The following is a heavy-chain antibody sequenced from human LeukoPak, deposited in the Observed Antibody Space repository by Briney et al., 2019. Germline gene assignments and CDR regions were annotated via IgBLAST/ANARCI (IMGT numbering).Heavy chain of an antibody. CDR2: IRYDESNT. J-gene: IGHJ5*02. V-gene: IGHV3-30*02. CDR1: GFTFRNYG. D-gene: IGHD1-20*01. CDR3: AKDYGISGTGGAWLDP. Sequence: GGSLRLSCVASGFTFRNYGMHWVRQAPGKGLQWVAFIRYDESNTYYADSVKGRITISRDNSKNTLYLQMNSLRVEDTAVYYCAKDYGISGTGGAWLDPWGQGTLVTASS.